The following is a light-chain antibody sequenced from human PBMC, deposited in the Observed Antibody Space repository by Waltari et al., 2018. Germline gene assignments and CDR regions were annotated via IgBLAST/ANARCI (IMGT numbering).Light chain of an antibody. J-gene: IGKJ1*01. CDR1: QSISKY. Sequence: EIMLTQSPATLSLSRGERAPLSCRASQSISKYLAWYQQNPGQAPRLLNYDASRRATGIPDRFSGSGSGTDFSLTISRLEPEDFAVYYCQKYERLPATFGQGTKVEFK. V-gene: IGKV3-20*01. CDR3: QKYERLPAT. CDR2: DAS.